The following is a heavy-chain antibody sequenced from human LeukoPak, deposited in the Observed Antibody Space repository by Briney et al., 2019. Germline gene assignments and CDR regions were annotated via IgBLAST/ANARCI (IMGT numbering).Heavy chain of an antibody. V-gene: IGHV1-46*01. CDR2: INPSGGST. J-gene: IGHJ3*02. Sequence: GASVKVSCKASGYTFTNYYIHWVRQAPGQGLECMGIINPSGGSTSYAQKFQGRVTMTRDMSTSTVYMELSSLRSEDTAVYYCAREGGDGSYYAGVSFDIWGQGTMVTVSS. CDR3: AREGGDGSYYAGVSFDI. D-gene: IGHD1-26*01. CDR1: GYTFTNYY.